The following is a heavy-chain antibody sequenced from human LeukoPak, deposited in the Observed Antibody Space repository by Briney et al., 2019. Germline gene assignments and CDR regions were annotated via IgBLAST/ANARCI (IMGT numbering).Heavy chain of an antibody. CDR3: ARDLGSFPRERRAFDI. J-gene: IGHJ3*02. V-gene: IGHV3-53*01. Sequence: PGGSLRLSCAASGFTVSSNYMSWVRQAPGKGLEWVSVIYSGGSTYYADSVKGRFTISRDNSKNTLYLQMNSLRAEDTAVYYCARDLGSFPRERRAFDIWGQGTMVTVSS. CDR2: IYSGGST. D-gene: IGHD1-26*01. CDR1: GFTVSSNY.